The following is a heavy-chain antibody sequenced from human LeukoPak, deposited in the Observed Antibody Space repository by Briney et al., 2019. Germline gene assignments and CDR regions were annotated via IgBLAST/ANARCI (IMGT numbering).Heavy chain of an antibody. V-gene: IGHV4-34*01. J-gene: IGHJ6*04. CDR1: GGSFSGYY. CDR2: INHSGST. Sequence: SETLSLTCAVYGGSFSGYYWSWIRQPPGKGLEWIGEINHSGSTNYNPSLKSRVTISVDTSKNQFYLKLSSVTAADTAVYYCARGRAVADVWGKGTTVTVSS. D-gene: IGHD6-19*01. CDR3: ARGRAVADV.